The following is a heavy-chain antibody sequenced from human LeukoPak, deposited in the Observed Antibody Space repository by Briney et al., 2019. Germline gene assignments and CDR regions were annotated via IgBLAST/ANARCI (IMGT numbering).Heavy chain of an antibody. CDR2: ISYDGSNK. D-gene: IGHD6-6*01. V-gene: IGHV3-30-3*01. CDR1: GFTFSSYA. Sequence: GGSLRLSCAAPGFTFSSYAMHWVRQAPGKGLERVSVISYDGSNKYYADSLKGRFTISRDNSKNTLYLQMNSLRAEDTAVYYCARDQSGGQLALLDYWGQGTLVTVSS. CDR3: ARDQSGGQLALLDY. J-gene: IGHJ4*02.